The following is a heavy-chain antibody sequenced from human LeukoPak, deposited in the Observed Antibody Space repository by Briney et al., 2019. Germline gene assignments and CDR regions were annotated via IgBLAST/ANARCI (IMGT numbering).Heavy chain of an antibody. Sequence: ASVKVSCKASGYTFTSYGISWVRQAPGQGLEWMGWISAYNDNTNYVQKLQGRVTMTTDTSTSTAYMELRSLRSDDTAVYYCARDSSGYYYPLFDYWGQGALVTVSS. J-gene: IGHJ4*02. CDR3: ARDSSGYYYPLFDY. D-gene: IGHD3-22*01. CDR1: GYTFTSYG. V-gene: IGHV1-18*01. CDR2: ISAYNDNT.